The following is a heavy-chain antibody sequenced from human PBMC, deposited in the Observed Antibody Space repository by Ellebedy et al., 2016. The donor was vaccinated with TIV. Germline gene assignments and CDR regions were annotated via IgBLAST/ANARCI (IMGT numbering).Heavy chain of an antibody. CDR1: GGTFSSYA. CDR3: ARVSVRTIFGVERYYYGMDV. V-gene: IGHV1-2*02. J-gene: IGHJ6*02. D-gene: IGHD3-3*01. Sequence: ASVKVSCKASGGTFSSYAISWVRQAPGQGLEWMGWINPDTGGTNYAQKFQGRVTMTRDTSISTAYMELSRLRSDDTAVYYCARVSVRTIFGVERYYYGMDVWGQGTTVTVSS. CDR2: INPDTGGT.